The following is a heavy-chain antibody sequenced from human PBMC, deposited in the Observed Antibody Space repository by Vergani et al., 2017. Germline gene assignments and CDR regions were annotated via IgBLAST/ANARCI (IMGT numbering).Heavy chain of an antibody. D-gene: IGHD2-8*01. Sequence: EVQLLESGGGLVQPGGSLRLTCAASEFTFSNYAMNWVRQAPGKGLESVSGISGSGVSAYYTDSVKGRFTISRDNSKNMLFLQMNNLRTADTAVYYCARSGYCAHGVCYMTYYYYMGVWGKGTAVTVSS. V-gene: IGHV3-23*01. CDR2: ISGSGVSA. CDR3: ARSGYCAHGVCYMTYYYYMGV. CDR1: EFTFSNYA. J-gene: IGHJ6*03.